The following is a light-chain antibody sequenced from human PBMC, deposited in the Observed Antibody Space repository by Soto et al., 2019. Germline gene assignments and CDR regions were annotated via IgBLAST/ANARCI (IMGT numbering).Light chain of an antibody. CDR3: QQRSNWPSLT. CDR1: QSVGSY. CDR2: DAS. V-gene: IGKV3-11*01. J-gene: IGKJ4*01. Sequence: EIVLIQSPATLSLSPVEIATLSCMASQSVGSYLAWYQHKPGQAPRLLISDASNRATGIPARFSGSGSETDFTLTISSLEPEDSAVYYCQQRSNWPSLTFGGGTKVDIK.